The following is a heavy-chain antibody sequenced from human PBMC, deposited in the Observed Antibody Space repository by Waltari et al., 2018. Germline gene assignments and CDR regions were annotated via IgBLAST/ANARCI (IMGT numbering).Heavy chain of an antibody. CDR1: GGSISRGDYY. V-gene: IGHV4-30-4*08. CDR2: IYYSGST. Sequence: QVQLQESGPGLVKPSQTLSLTCTVPGGSISRGDYYWIWVRQPPGKGLEWSGYIYYSGSTYYNPSLKSRVTISVDTSKNQFSLKLSSVTAADTAVYYCARVYYGGNSGYIDYWGQGTLVTVSS. J-gene: IGHJ4*02. D-gene: IGHD3-10*01. CDR3: ARVYYGGNSGYIDY.